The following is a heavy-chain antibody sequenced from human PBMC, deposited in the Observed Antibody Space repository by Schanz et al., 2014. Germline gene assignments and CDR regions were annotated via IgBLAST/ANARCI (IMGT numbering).Heavy chain of an antibody. V-gene: IGHV1-18*01. CDR2: ISAYTNNT. CDR3: ARVQDDILTGSEYYYGMDV. CDR1: GYTFTSYG. D-gene: IGHD3-9*01. J-gene: IGHJ6*02. Sequence: QVQLVQSGDEVKKPGASVKVSCKASGYTFTSYGLNWVRQAPGQGLEWMGWISAYTNNTNYAQKLQGRVTMTTDTSTNTAYMELRSLRSDDTAVYYCARVQDDILTGSEYYYGMDVWGQGTTVTVSS.